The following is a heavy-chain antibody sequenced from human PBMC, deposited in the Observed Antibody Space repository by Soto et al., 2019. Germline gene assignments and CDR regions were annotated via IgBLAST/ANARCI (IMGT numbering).Heavy chain of an antibody. CDR1: GFTFGNYA. CDR3: TRETSSGYDY. J-gene: IGHJ4*02. V-gene: IGHV3-49*03. D-gene: IGHD5-12*01. Sequence: GGSLRLSCTASGFTFGNYAMSWFRQAPGKGLEWVSFIRSKAYGGTTEYAAPVKGRFTISRDDSKSIAYLQMNSLKTEDTAVYYCTRETSSGYDYWGQGTLVTVSS. CDR2: IRSKAYGGTT.